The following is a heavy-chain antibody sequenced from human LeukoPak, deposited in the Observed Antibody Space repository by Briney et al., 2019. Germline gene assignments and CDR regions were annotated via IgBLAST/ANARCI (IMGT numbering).Heavy chain of an antibody. D-gene: IGHD6-19*01. CDR3: AKGSDSSGWRYDAFDI. Sequence: GGSLRLSCAASGFTFSIYAMSWVRQAPGKGLEWVSAISGSGGSTYYADSVKGRFTISRDNSKNTLYLQMNSLRAEDTAVYYCAKGSDSSGWRYDAFDIWGQGTMVTVSS. CDR1: GFTFSIYA. J-gene: IGHJ3*02. CDR2: ISGSGGST. V-gene: IGHV3-23*01.